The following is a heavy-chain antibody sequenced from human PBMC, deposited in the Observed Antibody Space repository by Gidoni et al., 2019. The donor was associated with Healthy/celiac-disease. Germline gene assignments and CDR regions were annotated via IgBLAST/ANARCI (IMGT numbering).Heavy chain of an antibody. Sequence: APGKGLEWVANIKHDGSEKYYVDSVKGRFTISRDNAKNSLYLQMNSLRAEDTAVYYCARDNWGGYYYYGMDVWGQGTTVTVSS. D-gene: IGHD7-27*01. CDR3: ARDNWGGYYYYGMDV. V-gene: IGHV3-7*01. CDR2: IKHDGSEK. J-gene: IGHJ6*02.